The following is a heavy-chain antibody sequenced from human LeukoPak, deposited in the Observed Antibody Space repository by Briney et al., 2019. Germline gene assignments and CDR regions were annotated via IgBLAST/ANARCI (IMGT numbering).Heavy chain of an antibody. J-gene: IGHJ4*02. Sequence: GGSLRLSCAASGFTFSSYWMHWVRQAPGKGLVWVSRINSDGSSTSYADSVKGRSTISRDNAKNTLYLQMNSLRAEDTAVYYCARRMTTVTTFDYWGQGTLVTVSS. CDR1: GFTFSSYW. CDR3: ARRMTTVTTFDY. V-gene: IGHV3-74*01. D-gene: IGHD4-17*01. CDR2: INSDGSST.